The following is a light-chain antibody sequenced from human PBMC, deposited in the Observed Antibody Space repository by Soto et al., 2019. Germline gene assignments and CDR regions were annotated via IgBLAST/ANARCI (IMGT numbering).Light chain of an antibody. V-gene: IGLV2-14*01. CDR1: SSDVGGYNY. Sequence: QSALTQPASVPGSPGQSITISCTGTSSDVGGYNYVSWYQQHPGKAPKLMIYEVSNRPSGVSNRFSGSKSGNTASLTISGLQAEDEADYYCSSYTSSSPLKVFGGGTKLTVL. CDR2: EVS. CDR3: SSYTSSSPLKV. J-gene: IGLJ3*02.